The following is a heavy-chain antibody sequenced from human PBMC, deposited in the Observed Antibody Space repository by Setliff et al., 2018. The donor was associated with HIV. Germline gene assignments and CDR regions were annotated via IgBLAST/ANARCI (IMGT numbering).Heavy chain of an antibody. J-gene: IGHJ5*02. CDR2: IYYSGST. CDR3: ARHRRDYYGSGGYSA. V-gene: IGHV4-30-4*08. CDR1: GGSISSGNYY. Sequence: TLSLTCTVSGGSISSGNYYWSWIRQHPGKGLEWIGYIYYSGSTYYNPSLKSRVTMSVDTSKNQFSLKLSSVTAADTAVYYCARHRRDYYGSGGYSAWGQGTLVIVSS. D-gene: IGHD3-10*01.